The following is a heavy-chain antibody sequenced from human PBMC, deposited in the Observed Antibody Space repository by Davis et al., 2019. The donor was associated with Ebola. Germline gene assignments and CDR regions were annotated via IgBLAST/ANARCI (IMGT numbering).Heavy chain of an antibody. V-gene: IGHV1-3*01. CDR1: GYIFTSYA. D-gene: IGHD2/OR15-2a*01. J-gene: IGHJ6*02. Sequence: AASVKVSCKASGYIFTSYAIHWVRQAPGQRLEWMGWINAGNGNTKYSQKFQGGVTITRDTSASTAYMELSSLRFEDTAVYYCARGPGKYSYYYGMDVWGQGTSVTVSS. CDR3: ARGPGKYSYYYGMDV. CDR2: INAGNGNT.